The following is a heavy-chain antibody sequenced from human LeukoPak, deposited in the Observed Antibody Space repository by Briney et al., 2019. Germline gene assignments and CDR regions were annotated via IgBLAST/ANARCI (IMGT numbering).Heavy chain of an antibody. V-gene: IGHV4-31*03. CDR2: MYYSGST. CDR3: ARGGPDFWSGYYPNWFDP. D-gene: IGHD3-3*01. CDR1: DASISSCNYC. J-gene: IGHJ5*02. Sequence: PSQTLSLTCTVSDASISSCNYCWSWIRQHPGKGLEWIGYMYYSGSTYSNPSLKSRVSISVDTSKNQFSLKLNSVIAADTAVYYCARGGPDFWSGYYPNWFDPWGQGTLVTVSS.